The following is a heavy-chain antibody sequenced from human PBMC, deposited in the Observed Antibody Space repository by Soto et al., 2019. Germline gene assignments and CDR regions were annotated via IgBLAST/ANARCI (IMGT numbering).Heavy chain of an antibody. V-gene: IGHV4-30-2*01. CDR2: IYHSGST. CDR1: GGSISSGGYS. D-gene: IGHD2-2*01. Sequence: SETLSLTCAVSGGSISSGGYSWSWIRQPTGKGLEWIGYIYHSGSTYYNPSLKSRATISVDRSKNQFSLKLSSVTAADTAVYYCARVPDRWGQGTLVTVSS. J-gene: IGHJ5*02. CDR3: ARVPDR.